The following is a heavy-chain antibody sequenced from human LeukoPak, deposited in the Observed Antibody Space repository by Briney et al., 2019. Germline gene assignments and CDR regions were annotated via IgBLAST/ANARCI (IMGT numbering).Heavy chain of an antibody. CDR3: ARVVAVAGIGRENYYYYMDV. CDR2: ISGSGGST. D-gene: IGHD6-19*01. Sequence: GGSLRLSCAASGFTFSSYAMSWVRQAPGKVLEWVSAISGSGGSTYYADSVKGRFTISRDNSKNTLYLQMNSLRAEDTAVYYCARVVAVAGIGRENYYYYMDVWGKGTTVTVSS. V-gene: IGHV3-23*01. J-gene: IGHJ6*03. CDR1: GFTFSSYA.